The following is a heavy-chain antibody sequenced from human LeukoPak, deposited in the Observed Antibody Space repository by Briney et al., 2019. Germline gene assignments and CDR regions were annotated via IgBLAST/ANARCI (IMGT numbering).Heavy chain of an antibody. V-gene: IGHV3-30*18. D-gene: IGHD3-10*01. CDR2: ISYDGSNK. Sequence: GRSLRLSCAASGFTFSSYGMHWVRQAPGKGLEWVAVISYDGSNKYYADSVKGRFTISRDNSKNTLYLQVNSLRAEDTAVYYCAKGYYGSGRPFDIWGQGTMVTVSS. CDR3: AKGYYGSGRPFDI. J-gene: IGHJ3*02. CDR1: GFTFSSYG.